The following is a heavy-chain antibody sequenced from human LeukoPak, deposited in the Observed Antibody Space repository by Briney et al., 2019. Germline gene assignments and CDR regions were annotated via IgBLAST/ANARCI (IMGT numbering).Heavy chain of an antibody. Sequence: GGSLRLSCAASRFTFSIYWMHWVRQVPGKGLVWVSRINPDASSTIYADSVKGRFTISRDNARNTLYLEINRLRAEDTAVYYCACDNTGCTNGVCLDYWGQGTMVTVSS. D-gene: IGHD2-8*01. CDR3: ACDNTGCTNGVCLDY. V-gene: IGHV3-74*01. CDR2: INPDASST. CDR1: RFTFSIYW. J-gene: IGHJ4*02.